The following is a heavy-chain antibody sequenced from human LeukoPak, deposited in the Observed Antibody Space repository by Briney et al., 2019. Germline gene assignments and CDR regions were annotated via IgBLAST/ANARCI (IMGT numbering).Heavy chain of an antibody. V-gene: IGHV3-7*01. J-gene: IGHJ3*02. Sequence: GGSLRLSCAASGFTFSSYWMSWARQAPGKGLEWVANIKQDGSEKYYVDSVKGRFTISRDNAKNSLYLQMNSLRAEDTAVYYCARVGILYYDSWSGYRAFDIWGQGTMVTVSS. D-gene: IGHD3-3*01. CDR2: IKQDGSEK. CDR1: GFTFSSYW. CDR3: ARVGILYYDSWSGYRAFDI.